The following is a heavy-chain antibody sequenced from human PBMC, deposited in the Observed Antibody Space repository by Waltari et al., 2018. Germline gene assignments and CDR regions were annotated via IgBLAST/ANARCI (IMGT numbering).Heavy chain of an antibody. Sequence: EVQLVQSGAEVKKPGESLKISCKGSGSSFTRYWIGWVRQMPGKGLEWMGIIYPGDSDTRYSPSFQGQVTISADKSISTAYLQWSSLKASDTAMYYCARGGTYYYDSSGYYDYFDYWGQGTLVTVSS. V-gene: IGHV5-51*01. CDR3: ARGGTYYYDSSGYYDYFDY. CDR1: GSSFTRYW. CDR2: IYPGDSDT. D-gene: IGHD3-22*01. J-gene: IGHJ4*02.